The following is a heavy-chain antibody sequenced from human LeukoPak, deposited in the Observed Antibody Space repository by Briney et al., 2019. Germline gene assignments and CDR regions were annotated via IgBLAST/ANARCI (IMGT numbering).Heavy chain of an antibody. J-gene: IGHJ4*02. Sequence: SQTLSLTCTVSGGSISRGGYYWSWIRQPPGKVLDWLGSIFQSGSTYFNASLKSRLTISRDSSKNPFSLRLSSVTAADSALYYCATAVVVVPSSIYYFDYWGQGTLVTVSS. CDR1: GGSISRGGYY. CDR3: ATAVVVVPSSIYYFDY. V-gene: IGHV4-30-2*01. CDR2: IFQSGST. D-gene: IGHD2-2*01.